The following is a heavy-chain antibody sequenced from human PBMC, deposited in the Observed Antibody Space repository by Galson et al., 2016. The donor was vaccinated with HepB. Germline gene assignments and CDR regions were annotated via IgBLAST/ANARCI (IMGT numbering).Heavy chain of an antibody. CDR3: ARGRGGRLFDY. J-gene: IGHJ4*02. V-gene: IGHV1-2*02. D-gene: IGHD2-15*01. CDR1: GYTFTGYD. Sequence: SVKVSCKASGYTFTGYDIHWVRQAPGHGLEWMGWINPNSGGTNYAQKFQGRVTMTRDTSISTAYMELSRLTCDDTAVYFCARGRGGRLFDYWGQGSLVTVSS. CDR2: INPNSGGT.